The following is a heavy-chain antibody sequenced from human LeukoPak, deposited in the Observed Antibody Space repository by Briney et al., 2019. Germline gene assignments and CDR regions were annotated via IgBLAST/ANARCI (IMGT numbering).Heavy chain of an antibody. CDR3: AKAKIRWVIDY. Sequence: GGSLRLSCAASGFMFNSYVMSWVRQAPGKGLEWVSAINGGGGNTYYADSVKGRFTISRDNSKNMVYLQMNSLRADDTAVYYCAKAKIRWVIDYWGQGTLVTVSS. D-gene: IGHD4-23*01. V-gene: IGHV3-23*01. J-gene: IGHJ4*02. CDR2: INGGGGNT. CDR1: GFMFNSYV.